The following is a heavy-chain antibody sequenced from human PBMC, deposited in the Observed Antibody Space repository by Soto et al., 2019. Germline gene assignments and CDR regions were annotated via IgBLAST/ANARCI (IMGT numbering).Heavy chain of an antibody. CDR3: TRGGTFLSGPWVGDGSFDV. Sequence: QVQLVQSEIEVKKPGASLRVSCRGSGYGFSTYCINWVRQAPGQGFEWMGWIRGNNDTRKDVEKLKARVTMTTDPSTSTAYMEVKSLRSDDTAVYYCTRGGTFLSGPWVGDGSFDVWGQGKKVIVSS. CDR2: IRGNNDTR. V-gene: IGHV1-18*01. CDR1: GYGFSTYC. J-gene: IGHJ3*01. D-gene: IGHD4-17*01.